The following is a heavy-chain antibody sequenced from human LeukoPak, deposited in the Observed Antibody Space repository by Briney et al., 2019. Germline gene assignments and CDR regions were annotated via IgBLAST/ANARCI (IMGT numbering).Heavy chain of an antibody. CDR3: AKDRSMTVVVPFDY. D-gene: IGHD3-22*01. V-gene: IGHV3-23*01. J-gene: IGHJ4*02. CDR2: ISGSGGST. Sequence: GGSLRLSCAASGFTFSSYAMSWVRQAPGKGLEWVSAISGSGGSTYNANSVKGRFTISRDNSKNTLYLQMNSLRAEDTAVYYCAKDRSMTVVVPFDYWGQGTLVTVSS. CDR1: GFTFSSYA.